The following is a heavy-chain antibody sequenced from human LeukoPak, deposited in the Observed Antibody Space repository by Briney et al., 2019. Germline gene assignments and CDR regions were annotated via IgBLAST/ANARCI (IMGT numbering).Heavy chain of an antibody. CDR2: IYYTDST. J-gene: IGHJ4*02. CDR1: GGTLSSSSYY. D-gene: IGHD3-22*01. CDR3: ASLRYYDDRTFDY. V-gene: IGHV4-39*01. Sequence: SETLSLTCTASGGTLSSSSYYWVWLPPPPGTELESFGSIYYTDSTYYNPSLKSRVTISADTSKYQFTLKLSSVTAPDTAVYYCASLRYYDDRTFDYWGQGTLVTASS.